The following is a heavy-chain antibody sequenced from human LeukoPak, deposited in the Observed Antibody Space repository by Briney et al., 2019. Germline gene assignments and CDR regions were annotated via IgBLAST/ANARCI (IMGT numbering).Heavy chain of an antibody. Sequence: PGGSLRLSCAASGFTFSSYGMHWVRQAPGKGLEWVAFIRYDGSNKYYADSVKGRFTISRDNSKNTLYLQMNSLRAEDTAVYYCAKDKERITIFGVGMDVWGKGTTVTVSS. D-gene: IGHD3-3*01. CDR2: IRYDGSNK. CDR1: GFTFSSYG. J-gene: IGHJ6*03. V-gene: IGHV3-30*02. CDR3: AKDKERITIFGVGMDV.